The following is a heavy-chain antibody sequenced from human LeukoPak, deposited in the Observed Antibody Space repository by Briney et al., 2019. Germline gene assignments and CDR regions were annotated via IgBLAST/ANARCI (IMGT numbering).Heavy chain of an antibody. CDR3: ARGRSGDSSSWYYYYYGMDV. CDR1: GYTFTRYD. J-gene: IGHJ6*02. V-gene: IGHV1-8*01. CDR2: MNPNSGNT. Sequence: ASVKVSCKASGYTFTRYDINWVRQATGQGLEWMGWMNPNSGNTGYAQKFQGRVTMTRNTSISTAYMELSSLRSEDTAVYYCARGRSGDSSSWYYYYYGMDVWGQGTTVTVSS. D-gene: IGHD6-13*01.